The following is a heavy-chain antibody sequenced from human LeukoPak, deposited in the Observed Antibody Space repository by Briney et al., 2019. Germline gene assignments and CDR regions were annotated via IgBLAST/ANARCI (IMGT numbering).Heavy chain of an antibody. V-gene: IGHV6-1*01. CDR3: GRETDFGVVTN. CDR1: GDSVSSNGAS. Sequence: SQTLSLTCAISGDSVSSNGASWNWIRQCPWRGLECLGRTSYMSQECHSDYATSMKGRITLNPHTSQNQFSLQLNYMTPEDTAVYYCGRETDFGVVTNWGQGTLVTVSS. J-gene: IGHJ4*02. D-gene: IGHD3-3*01. CDR2: TSYMSQECHS.